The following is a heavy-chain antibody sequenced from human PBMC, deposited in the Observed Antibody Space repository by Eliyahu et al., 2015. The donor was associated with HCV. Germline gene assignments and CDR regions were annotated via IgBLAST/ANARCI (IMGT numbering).Heavy chain of an antibody. CDR2: ISSRSGTI. CDR1: XFXXSSXV. D-gene: IGHD6-13*01. Sequence: EVQLVESGGGLVQPGGSLRLSCAASXFXXSSXVXNWVRQAPGKGLEWVSYISSRSGTIYYADSVKGRFTISRDNTKNSLYLQMNSLRDEDTAVYYCARDPGRSWIPFDYWGQGTLVTVSS. CDR3: ARDPGRSWIPFDY. V-gene: IGHV3-48*02. J-gene: IGHJ4*02.